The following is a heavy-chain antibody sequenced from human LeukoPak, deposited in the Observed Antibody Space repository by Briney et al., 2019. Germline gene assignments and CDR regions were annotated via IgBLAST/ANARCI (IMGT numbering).Heavy chain of an antibody. CDR2: INTNTGNP. CDR3: ARCSSSWYFLSHGMDV. V-gene: IGHV7-4-1*02. Sequence: ASVTVSCKASGYTFTSYAMNWVRQAPGQGLEWMGWINTNTGNPTYAQGFTGRFVFSLDTSVSTAYLQISSLKAEDTAVYYCARCSSSWYFLSHGMDVWGQGTTVTVSS. D-gene: IGHD6-13*01. J-gene: IGHJ6*02. CDR1: GYTFTSYA.